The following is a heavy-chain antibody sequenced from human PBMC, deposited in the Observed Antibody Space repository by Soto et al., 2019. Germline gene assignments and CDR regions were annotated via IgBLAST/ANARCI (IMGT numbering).Heavy chain of an antibody. CDR3: ARDEKRDGMDV. V-gene: IGHV4-30-4*01. CDR1: GGSISSGDYY. Sequence: SETLSLTCTVSGGSISSGDYYWSWICQPPGKGLEWIGYIYYSGSTYYSPSLKSRVTISVDTSKNQFSLKLSSVTAADTAVYYCARDEKRDGMDVWGQGTTVTVSS. CDR2: IYYSGST. J-gene: IGHJ6*02.